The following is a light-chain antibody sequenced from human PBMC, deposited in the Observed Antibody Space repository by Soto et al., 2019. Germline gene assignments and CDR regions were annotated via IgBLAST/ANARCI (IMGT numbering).Light chain of an antibody. Sequence: DIPVTQSPSSLSASVGHRFTITCRASQNINNYLNWYQQRPGKAPKLMXYAASTLQSGVPSRFSGSGSGTDFTLAISSLQPEDFATYYCQQSYIDPWGTCGQGTKVDIK. CDR2: AAS. V-gene: IGKV1-39*01. CDR1: QNINNY. CDR3: QQSYIDPWGT. J-gene: IGKJ1*01.